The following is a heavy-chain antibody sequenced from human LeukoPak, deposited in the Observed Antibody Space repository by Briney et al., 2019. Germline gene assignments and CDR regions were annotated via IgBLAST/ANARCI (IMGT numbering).Heavy chain of an antibody. CDR1: GGSSSGYY. J-gene: IGHJ5*02. V-gene: IGHV4-34*01. D-gene: IGHD6-13*01. Sequence: SETLSLTCAVYGGSSSGYYWSWIRQPPGKGLEWIGEINHSGSTNYNPSLKSRVTISVDTSKNQFSLKLSSVTAADTAVYYCARHPIIAARARFDPWGQGTLVTVSS. CDR3: ARHPIIAARARFDP. CDR2: INHSGST.